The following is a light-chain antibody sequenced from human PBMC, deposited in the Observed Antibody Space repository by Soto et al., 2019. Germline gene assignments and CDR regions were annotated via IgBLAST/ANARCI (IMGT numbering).Light chain of an antibody. J-gene: IGKJ1*01. V-gene: IGKV3-15*01. Sequence: EIVMTQSPATLSVSPGERATLSCRASQSVSTNLAWYQQKPGRAPRLLIFGASTRATGIPARFNGSGSGTEFTLTINSLQSDDFAVYYCQQYTNWPPWTFGQGTKVDLK. CDR1: QSVSTN. CDR3: QQYTNWPPWT. CDR2: GAS.